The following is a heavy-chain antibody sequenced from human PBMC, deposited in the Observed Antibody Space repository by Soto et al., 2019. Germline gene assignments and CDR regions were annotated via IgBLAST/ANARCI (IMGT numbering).Heavy chain of an antibody. V-gene: IGHV1-69*06. Sequence: SVKVSCKASGGTFSSYAISWVRQAPGQGLEWMGGIIPIFGTANYAQKFQGRVTITADKSTSTAYMELSSLRSEDTAVYYCTRLVGSSYPYYHYGMDVWGQGTTVTVSS. D-gene: IGHD6-13*01. CDR2: IIPIFGTA. J-gene: IGHJ6*02. CDR3: TRLVGSSYPYYHYGMDV. CDR1: GGTFSSYA.